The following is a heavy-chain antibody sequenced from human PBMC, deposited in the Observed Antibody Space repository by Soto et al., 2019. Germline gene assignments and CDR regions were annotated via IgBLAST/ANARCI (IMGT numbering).Heavy chain of an antibody. CDR3: ARPQNDILTDSYTNYFDS. CDR1: GYIFTNYG. CDR2: ISAYNGNT. J-gene: IGHJ4*02. D-gene: IGHD3-9*01. V-gene: IGHV1-18*01. Sequence: ASVEVSSKASGYIFTNYGLTSVRQAPGQGPEWVGWISAYNGNTRYAQKLQGRVAMTTDTSTSTAYMELRSLSSDDTAVYYCARPQNDILTDSYTNYFDSRGQGTPVTVLS.